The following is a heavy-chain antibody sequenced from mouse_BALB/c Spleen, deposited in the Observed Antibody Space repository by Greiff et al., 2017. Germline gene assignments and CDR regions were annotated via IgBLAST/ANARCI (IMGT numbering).Heavy chain of an antibody. Sequence: EVNVVESGGGLVKPGGSLKLSCAASGFTFSSYAMSWVRQTPEKRLEWVASISSGGSTYYPDSVKGRFTISRDNARNILYLQMSSLRSEDTAMYYCARGGYDYDGGAWFAYWGQGTLVTVSA. J-gene: IGHJ3*01. CDR3: ARGGYDYDGGAWFAY. CDR2: ISSGGST. V-gene: IGHV5-6-5*01. D-gene: IGHD2-4*01. CDR1: GFTFSSYA.